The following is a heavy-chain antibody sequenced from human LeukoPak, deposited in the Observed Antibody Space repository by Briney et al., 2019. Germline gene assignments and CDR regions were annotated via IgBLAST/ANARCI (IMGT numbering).Heavy chain of an antibody. V-gene: IGHV3-13*01. D-gene: IGHD1-1*01. CDR2: IGTAGDT. CDR3: ARVAKERVGGVYYFDY. J-gene: IGHJ4*02. Sequence: PGGSLRLSCAASGFTFSDYDMHWVRQATGKGLEWVSAIGTAGDTYYTGSVKGRFTVSRENAKNSLYLQMNSLRAGDTAVYYCARVAKERVGGVYYFDYWGQGTLVPLSS. CDR1: GFTFSDYD.